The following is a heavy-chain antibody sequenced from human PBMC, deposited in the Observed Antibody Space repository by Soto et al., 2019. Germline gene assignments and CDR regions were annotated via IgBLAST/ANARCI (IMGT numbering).Heavy chain of an antibody. CDR2: INSDGSTT. Sequence: EVQLVESGGGLVQPGGSLRLSCAASGFSFSSYWMHWVRQVPGKGLVWVSRINSDGSTTTYADSVKGRFTISRDNAKNTLYLQMNSLRVEDTAVYYCARVLTGSYNWFDPWAREPWSPSPQ. V-gene: IGHV3-74*01. D-gene: IGHD1-26*01. J-gene: IGHJ5*02. CDR1: GFSFSSYW. CDR3: ARVLTGSYNWFDP.